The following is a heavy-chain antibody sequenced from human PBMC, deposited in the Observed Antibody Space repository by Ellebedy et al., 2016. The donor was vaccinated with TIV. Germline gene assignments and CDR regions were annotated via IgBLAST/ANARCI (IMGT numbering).Heavy chain of an antibody. Sequence: SETLSLTXTVSGGSISSGDYYWSWIRQPPGKGLEWIGYIYYSESTYYNPSLKSRVTISVDRSKNQFSLKLSSVTAADTAVYYCARVGTTGFDYWGQGTLVTVSS. D-gene: IGHD4-17*01. CDR3: ARVGTTGFDY. J-gene: IGHJ4*02. CDR2: IYYSEST. V-gene: IGHV4-30-4*01. CDR1: GGSISSGDYY.